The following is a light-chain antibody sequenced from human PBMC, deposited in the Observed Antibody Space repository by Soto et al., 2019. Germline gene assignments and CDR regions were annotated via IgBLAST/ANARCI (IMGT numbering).Light chain of an antibody. CDR2: DVN. J-gene: IGLJ2*01. Sequence: QSALTQPASVSGSPGQSITISCIGTSSDVGGYNYVSWYQLHPGKAPKLMIYDVNNRPSGVSNRFSGSKSGYMASLTISGLQAEDEADYFCSSYTTSNTVLFGGGTKLTVL. CDR1: SSDVGGYNY. CDR3: SSYTTSNTVL. V-gene: IGLV2-14*03.